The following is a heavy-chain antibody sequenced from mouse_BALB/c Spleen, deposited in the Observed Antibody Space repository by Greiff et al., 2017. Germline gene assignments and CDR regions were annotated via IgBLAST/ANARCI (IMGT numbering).Heavy chain of an antibody. CDR2: IWSGGST. Sequence: QVHVKQSGPGLVQPSQSLSITCTVSGFSLTSYGVHWVRQSPGKGLEWLGVIWSGGSTDYNAAFISRLSISKDNAKSQVFFKMNSLQANDTAIYYCARNSPHYYGTLDYWGQGTTLTVSS. CDR1: GFSLTSYG. J-gene: IGHJ2*01. V-gene: IGHV2-2*02. D-gene: IGHD1-1*01. CDR3: ARNSPHYYGTLDY.